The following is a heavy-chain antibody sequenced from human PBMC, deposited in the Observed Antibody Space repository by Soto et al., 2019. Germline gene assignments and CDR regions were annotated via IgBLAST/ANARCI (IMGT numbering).Heavy chain of an antibody. CDR1: CYTFTSYG. V-gene: IGHV1-18*01. Sequence: SVKVSFKASCYTFTSYGISWVRQAPGQGLEWMGWISAYNGNTNYAQKLQGRVTMTTDTSTSTAYMELRSLRSDDTAVYYCARVSGSGSYFPIGYWGQGTLVTVSS. CDR2: ISAYNGNT. CDR3: ARVSGSGSYFPIGY. J-gene: IGHJ4*02. D-gene: IGHD3-10*01.